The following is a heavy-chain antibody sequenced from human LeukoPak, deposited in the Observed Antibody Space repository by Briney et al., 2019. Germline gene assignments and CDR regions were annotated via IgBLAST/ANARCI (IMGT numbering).Heavy chain of an antibody. V-gene: IGHV3-66*02. CDR3: ARLYGDYGTYYYYYGMDV. Sequence: GGSLRLSCAASGFTFSSYWMSWVRQAPGKGLEWVSVIYSGGSTYYADSVKGRFTISRDNSKNTLYLQMNSLRAEDTAVYYCARLYGDYGTYYYYYGMDVWGQGTTVTVSS. CDR2: IYSGGST. D-gene: IGHD4-17*01. J-gene: IGHJ6*02. CDR1: GFTFSSYW.